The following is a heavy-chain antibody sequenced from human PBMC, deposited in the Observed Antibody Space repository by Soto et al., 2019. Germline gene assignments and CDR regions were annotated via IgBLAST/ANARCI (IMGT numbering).Heavy chain of an antibody. Sequence: GGSLRLSCAASGFTFSSYAMHWVRQAPGKGLEWVAVISYDGSNKYYADSVKGRFTISRDNSKNTLYLQMNSLRAEDTAVYYCAREEEIVATMNAFDIWGQGTMVTVSS. CDR2: ISYDGSNK. CDR3: AREEEIVATMNAFDI. D-gene: IGHD5-12*01. V-gene: IGHV3-30-3*01. CDR1: GFTFSSYA. J-gene: IGHJ3*02.